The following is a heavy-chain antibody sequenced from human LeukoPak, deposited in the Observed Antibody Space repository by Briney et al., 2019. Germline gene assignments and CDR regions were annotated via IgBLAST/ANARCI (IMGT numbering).Heavy chain of an antibody. CDR3: AKSGYNRFDY. J-gene: IGHJ4*02. Sequence: PGGSLRLSCAASGFTFSSYEVNWVRQAPGKGLEWVSYISSSGSTIYYADSVKGRFTISRDNSKNTLYLQMNSLRADDTAVYYCAKSGYNRFDYWGQGTLVTVSS. CDR2: ISSSGSTI. D-gene: IGHD5-24*01. CDR1: GFTFSSYE. V-gene: IGHV3-48*03.